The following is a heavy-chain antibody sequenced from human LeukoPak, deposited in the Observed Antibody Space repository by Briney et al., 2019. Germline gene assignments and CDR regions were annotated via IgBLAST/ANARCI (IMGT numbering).Heavy chain of an antibody. D-gene: IGHD3-3*01. CDR2: IYYSGST. V-gene: IGHV4-59*01. CDR3: ASGGYDFWSGYPYYYYYGMDV. J-gene: IGHJ6*02. CDR1: GGSISSYY. Sequence: PSETLSLTCTVSGGSISSYYWSWIRKPPGKGLEWIGYIYYSGSTNYNPSLKSRVTISVDTSKNQFSLKLSSVTAADTAVYHCASGGYDFWSGYPYYYYYGMDVWGQGTTVTVSS.